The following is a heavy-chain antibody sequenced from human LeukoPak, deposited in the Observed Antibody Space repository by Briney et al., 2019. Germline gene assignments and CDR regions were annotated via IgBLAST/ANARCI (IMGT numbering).Heavy chain of an antibody. CDR1: GFIFSSHS. V-gene: IGHV3-21*01. Sequence: GGSLRLSCAASGFIFSSHSMDWVRQAPGKGLEWVSVITSSSDYIYYADSLKGRFTVSRDNAKNSLYLQLNSLRAEDTAVYYCVRESVYYDSSAYYNVLDYWGQGTLVTVSS. J-gene: IGHJ4*02. CDR2: ITSSSDYI. D-gene: IGHD3-22*01. CDR3: VRESVYYDSSAYYNVLDY.